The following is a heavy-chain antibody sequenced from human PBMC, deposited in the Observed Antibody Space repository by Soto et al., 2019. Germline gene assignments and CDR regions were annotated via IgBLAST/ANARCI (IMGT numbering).Heavy chain of an antibody. D-gene: IGHD1-26*01. Sequence: VQLTESGPGLVRPSGTLSLTCDVSGGSITTSVLWTWARQFPGRGLEWIGEIAHNGHTNWNPSLSGRVTMSVDLSNGQFYLSVAYINVAEKAGEFCAGGRENDSSGQETLITFSS. CDR3: AGGRENDS. CDR1: GGSITTSVL. CDR2: IAHNGHT. J-gene: IGHJ5*01. V-gene: IGHV4-4*02.